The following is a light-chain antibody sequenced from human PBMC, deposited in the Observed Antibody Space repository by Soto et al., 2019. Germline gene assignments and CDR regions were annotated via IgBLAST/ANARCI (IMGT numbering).Light chain of an antibody. CDR3: HQRSKSPIT. J-gene: IGKJ3*01. Sequence: ENASTHSQANMSGPEGEGXTXSRRASQSLSSSYLAWYQQKPGRAARLLINGASNRPTGIAGRFSGSGSGTDFTLTISSLEPEDFAVYYCHQRSKSPITFGPGTKLD. CDR2: GAS. V-gene: IGKV3D-20*02. CDR1: QSLSSSY.